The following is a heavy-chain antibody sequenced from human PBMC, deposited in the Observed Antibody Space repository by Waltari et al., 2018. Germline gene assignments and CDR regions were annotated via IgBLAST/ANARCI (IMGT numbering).Heavy chain of an antibody. Sequence: EVQLVAYGGGLIQPGGSLRFSCAASGFTVNKNYLIGVRQAPGKGLEWVSLIFSGGNTFYADSVRGRFTISRDSSKNMLYLQMNSLRTEDTAVYYCASSPKEGYWGQGTLVTVSS. CDR1: GFTVNKNY. V-gene: IGHV3-53*01. CDR2: IFSGGNT. CDR3: ASSPKEGY. J-gene: IGHJ4*02.